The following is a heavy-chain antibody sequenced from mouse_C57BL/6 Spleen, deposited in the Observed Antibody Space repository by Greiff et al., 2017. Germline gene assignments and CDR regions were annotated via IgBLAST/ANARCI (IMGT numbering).Heavy chain of an antibody. Sequence: VQLPQPGAELVMPGASVKLSCKASGYTFTSYWMHWVKQRPGQGLEWIGEIDPSDSYTNYNQKFKGKSTLTVDKSSSTAYMQLSSLTSEDSAVYYCARSPVVAPRYFDVWGTGTTVTVSS. D-gene: IGHD1-1*01. J-gene: IGHJ1*03. CDR1: GYTFTSYW. CDR3: ARSPVVAPRYFDV. CDR2: IDPSDSYT. V-gene: IGHV1-69*01.